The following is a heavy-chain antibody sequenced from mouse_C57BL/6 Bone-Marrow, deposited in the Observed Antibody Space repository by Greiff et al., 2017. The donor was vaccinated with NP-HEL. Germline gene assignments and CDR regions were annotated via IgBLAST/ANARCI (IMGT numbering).Heavy chain of an antibody. CDR3: ARRSTMDY. Sequence: EVQLKESGAELVKPGASVKLSCTASGFNIKDYYMHWVKQRTEQGLEWIGRIDPEAGETKYASKCHGKATITADTPSNTAYLQLSSLTSEDTAVYYGARRSTMDYWGQGTAVTVSS. D-gene: IGHD1-1*01. V-gene: IGHV14-2*01. CDR2: IDPEAGET. CDR1: GFNIKDYY. J-gene: IGHJ4*01.